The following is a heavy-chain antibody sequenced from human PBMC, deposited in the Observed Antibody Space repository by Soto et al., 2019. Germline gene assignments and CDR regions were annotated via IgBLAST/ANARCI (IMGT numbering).Heavy chain of an antibody. D-gene: IGHD6-6*01. CDR1: GGTFSSYA. CDR3: ARSREMAARRNNAFDI. CDR2: IIPIFGTA. J-gene: IGHJ3*02. V-gene: IGHV1-69*13. Sequence: SVKVSCKASGGTFSSYAISWVRQAPGQGLEWVGGIIPIFGTANYAQKFQGRVTITADESTSTAYMELSSLRSEDTAVYYCARSREMAARRNNAFDIWGQGTMVTVSS.